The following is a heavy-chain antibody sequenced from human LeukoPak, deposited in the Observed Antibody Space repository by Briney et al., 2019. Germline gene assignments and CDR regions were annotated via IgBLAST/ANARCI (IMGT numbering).Heavy chain of an antibody. CDR2: ISYDGSNK. CDR1: GFTFSSYS. CDR3: AKLQTPLAHDAFDI. Sequence: PGGSLRLSCAASGFTFSSYSMNWVRQAPGKGLEWVAVISYDGSNKYYADSVKGRFTISRDNSKNTLYLQMNSLRAEDTAVYYCAKLQTPLAHDAFDIWGQGTMVTVSS. D-gene: IGHD2-15*01. V-gene: IGHV3-30*18. J-gene: IGHJ3*02.